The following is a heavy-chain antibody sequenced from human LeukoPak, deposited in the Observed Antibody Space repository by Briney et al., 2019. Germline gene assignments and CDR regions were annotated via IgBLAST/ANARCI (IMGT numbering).Heavy chain of an antibody. V-gene: IGHV3-15*01. J-gene: IGHJ4*02. CDR2: IKSKTDGGTT. CDR1: GSTFSNAW. D-gene: IGHD4-17*01. Sequence: GGSLRLSCAASGSTFSNAWMSWVRQAPGKGLEWVGRIKSKTDGGTTDYAAPVKGRFTISRDDSKNTLYLQMNSLKTEDTAVYYCARVFTVYYFDYWGQGTLVTVSS. CDR3: ARVFTVYYFDY.